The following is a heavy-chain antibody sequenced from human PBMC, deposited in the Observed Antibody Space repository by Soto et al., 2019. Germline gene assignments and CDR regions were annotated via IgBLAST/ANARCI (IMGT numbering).Heavy chain of an antibody. CDR2: IYYCGST. D-gene: IGHD5-18*01. Sequence: SETLSLTCAVVGGSISSYYWVGIRQPPGKGLEWIGSIYYCGSTYYNPSLKSRVTISVDTSKNQFSLKLSSVTAADTAVYYCAIHFIQLWYDRPNWFEPWGQGTLVTVSS. CDR3: AIHFIQLWYDRPNWFEP. CDR1: GGSISSYY. J-gene: IGHJ5*02. V-gene: IGHV4-39*01.